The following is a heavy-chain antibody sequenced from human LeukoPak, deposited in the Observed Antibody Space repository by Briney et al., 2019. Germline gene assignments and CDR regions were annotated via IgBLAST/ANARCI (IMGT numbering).Heavy chain of an antibody. CDR1: GFTVSNTY. J-gene: IGHJ4*02. CDR3: AKDSSGPAF. CDR2: IYSSGGT. D-gene: IGHD6-19*01. Sequence: SGGSLRLSCAASGFTVSNTYMSWVRRAPGKGLEWVSVIYSSGGTFYSESVKGRFTISRDYSKNTLYLQMNSLRVDDTAVYYCAKDSSGPAFWGQGTLVTVSS. V-gene: IGHV3-53*01.